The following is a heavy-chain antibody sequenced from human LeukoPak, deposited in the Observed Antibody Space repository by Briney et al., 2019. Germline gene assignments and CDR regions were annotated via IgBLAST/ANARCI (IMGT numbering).Heavy chain of an antibody. V-gene: IGHV3-30*18. J-gene: IGHJ5*02. D-gene: IGHD6-19*01. Sequence: PGGSLRLSCAASRFTFGAYGLHWVRQAPGKGLEWVALISFDGSHKHYADSVKGRFTISRDNSNNTLYLQISSLTTEDTAVYYCAKGAHRSGWPADWLDPWGQGTLVTVSS. CDR2: ISFDGSHK. CDR3: AKGAHRSGWPADWLDP. CDR1: RFTFGAYG.